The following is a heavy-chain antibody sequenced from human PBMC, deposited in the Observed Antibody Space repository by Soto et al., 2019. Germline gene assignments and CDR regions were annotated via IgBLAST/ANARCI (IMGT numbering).Heavy chain of an antibody. CDR1: GASVSSYY. V-gene: IGHV4-59*02. CDR2: IYNSGST. D-gene: IGHD2-2*01. CDR3: ARVPDR. Sequence: SETLSLTCTVSGASVSSYYWSWIRQPPGKRLEWIGYIYNSGSTNYNPSLKSRVTISVDRSKNQFSLKLSSVTAADTAVYYCARVPDRWGQGTLVTVSS. J-gene: IGHJ5*02.